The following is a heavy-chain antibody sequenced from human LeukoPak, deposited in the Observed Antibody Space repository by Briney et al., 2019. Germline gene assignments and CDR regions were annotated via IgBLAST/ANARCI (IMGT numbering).Heavy chain of an antibody. CDR1: GGSISSSSYY. CDR2: INHSGST. V-gene: IGHV4-39*07. J-gene: IGHJ4*02. Sequence: SETLSLTCTVSGGSISSSSYYWSWIRQPPGKGLEWIGEINHSGSTNYNPSLKSRVTISVDTSKNQFSLKLSSVTAADTAVYYCARGMYYYDSSGYYRFDYWGQGTLVTVSS. CDR3: ARGMYYYDSSGYYRFDY. D-gene: IGHD3-22*01.